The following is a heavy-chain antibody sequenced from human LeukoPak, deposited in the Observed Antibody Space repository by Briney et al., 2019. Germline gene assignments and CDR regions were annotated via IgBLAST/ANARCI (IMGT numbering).Heavy chain of an antibody. V-gene: IGHV1-69*06. D-gene: IGHD4-23*01. Sequence: GSSVKVSCKASGGTFSSYAISWVRQAPGQGLEWMGGIIPIFGTANYAQKFQGRVTITADKSTSTAYMELSSLRSEGTAVYYCAGLEDYGGGAPFDYWGQGTLVTVSS. CDR2: IIPIFGTA. CDR3: AGLEDYGGGAPFDY. CDR1: GGTFSSYA. J-gene: IGHJ4*02.